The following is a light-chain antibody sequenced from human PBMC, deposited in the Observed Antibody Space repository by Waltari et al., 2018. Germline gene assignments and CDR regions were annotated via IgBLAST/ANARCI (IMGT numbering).Light chain of an antibody. V-gene: IGKV4-1*01. CDR3: HQYYRSPT. J-gene: IGKJ4*01. Sequence: DIIMTQSPDSLAVSLGERATINCKSSQSLFSSSQNRNYLAWYQQKPGQSPTLLIYWASTRESGVPGRFSGSGSGTDFTLTISSLQAEDVAVYYCHQYYRSPTFGGGTKVEIK. CDR2: WAS. CDR1: QSLFSSSQNRNY.